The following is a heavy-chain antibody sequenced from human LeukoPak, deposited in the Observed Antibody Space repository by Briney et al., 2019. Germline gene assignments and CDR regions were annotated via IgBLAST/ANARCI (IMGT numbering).Heavy chain of an antibody. Sequence: ASVKVSCKASGYTFTSHGISWVRQAPGQGLEWMGWISTYNGNTNYAQKLQGRVSMTTDTSTSTAYMDLRSLRSDDTAVYYCAKGPWLAYPYYFDHWGQGTLVTVSS. CDR2: ISTYNGNT. V-gene: IGHV1-18*01. CDR1: GYTFTSHG. CDR3: AKGPWLAYPYYFDH. D-gene: IGHD6-19*01. J-gene: IGHJ4*02.